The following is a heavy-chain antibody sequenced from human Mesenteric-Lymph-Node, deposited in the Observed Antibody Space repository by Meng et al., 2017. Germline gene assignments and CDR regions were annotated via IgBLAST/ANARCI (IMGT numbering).Heavy chain of an antibody. CDR1: GLTFKNLG. Sequence: QVQLVESGGGVVQPGRSLTLSCAASGLTFKNLGMHWVRQAPGKGLEWVAIIYNDGGNKYYADSVKGRFTISRDNSKNTLDLQMNSLSAEDTAVYYCAKSLYSVSQTPLDSWGQGTLVTVSS. CDR2: IYNDGGNK. J-gene: IGHJ4*02. CDR3: AKSLYSVSQTPLDS. V-gene: IGHV3-33*06. D-gene: IGHD5/OR15-5a*01.